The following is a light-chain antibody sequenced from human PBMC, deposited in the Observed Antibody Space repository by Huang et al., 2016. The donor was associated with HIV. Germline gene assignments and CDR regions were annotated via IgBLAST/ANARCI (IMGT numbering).Light chain of an antibody. Sequence: EIVMTQSPATLSVSPGERATLSSRASQSVSRNLAWYQQKPGQAPRLLIYGASTRATGIPARFSGSGSGTEFTLTISSLQSEDFAVYYCQQYNNWRTWTFGQGTKVEIK. V-gene: IGKV3-15*01. CDR2: GAS. CDR3: QQYNNWRTWT. CDR1: QSVSRN. J-gene: IGKJ1*01.